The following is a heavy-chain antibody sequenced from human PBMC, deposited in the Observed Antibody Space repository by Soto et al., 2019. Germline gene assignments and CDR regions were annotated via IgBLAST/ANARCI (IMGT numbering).Heavy chain of an antibody. Sequence: GASVKVSCKASGYTFTSYGISWVRQAPGQGLEWMGWISAYNGNTNYAQKLQGRVTMTTDTSTSTAYMELRSLRSDDTAVYYCARESTIEAAPTDDLGYWGQGTLVTVSS. CDR2: ISAYNGNT. CDR1: GYTFTSYG. V-gene: IGHV1-18*04. CDR3: ARESTIEAAPTDDLGY. D-gene: IGHD6-13*01. J-gene: IGHJ4*02.